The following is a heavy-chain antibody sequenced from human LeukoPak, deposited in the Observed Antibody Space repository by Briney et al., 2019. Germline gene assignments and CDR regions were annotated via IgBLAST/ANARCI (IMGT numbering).Heavy chain of an antibody. Sequence: PSETLSLTCTVSGGSISSNSYYWDWIRQSPGKGLEWIGEINHSGSTNYNPSLKSRVTISVDTSKNQFSLKLNSVTAADTAVYYCASRYFCSSTSCYTFDYWGQGTLVTVSS. CDR3: ASRYFCSSTSCYTFDY. CDR1: GGSISSNSYY. CDR2: INHSGST. J-gene: IGHJ4*02. V-gene: IGHV4-39*07. D-gene: IGHD2-2*02.